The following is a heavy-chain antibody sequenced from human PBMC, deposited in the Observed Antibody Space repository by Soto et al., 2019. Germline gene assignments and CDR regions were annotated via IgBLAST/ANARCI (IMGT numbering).Heavy chain of an antibody. Sequence: EVQLVESGGGLVKPGGSLRLSCAASGFTFNNYDMNWVRQAPGKGLEWVSSINSGGTSMYYLGSVKGRFTISRDNAEKSLYLQMNSLRAEDTAVYYCARGIFLGFLFRMDYYYGMDVWGQGTTVTVSS. D-gene: IGHD3-3*01. CDR2: INSGGTSM. J-gene: IGHJ6*02. CDR3: ARGIFLGFLFRMDYYYGMDV. V-gene: IGHV3-21*01. CDR1: GFTFNNYD.